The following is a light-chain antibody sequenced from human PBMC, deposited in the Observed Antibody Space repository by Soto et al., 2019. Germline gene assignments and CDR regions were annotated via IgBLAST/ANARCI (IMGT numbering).Light chain of an antibody. Sequence: DIQMTQSPSSLSASVGDRVTITCRASESIRSYLNWYQQKPGKAPKLLIYGASSLQSGVPSRFSGGGSGTDFTLTISSLQPEDFATYYCQQSYSTPRFTFGPGTKVDIK. V-gene: IGKV1-39*01. CDR2: GAS. CDR3: QQSYSTPRFT. CDR1: ESIRSY. J-gene: IGKJ3*01.